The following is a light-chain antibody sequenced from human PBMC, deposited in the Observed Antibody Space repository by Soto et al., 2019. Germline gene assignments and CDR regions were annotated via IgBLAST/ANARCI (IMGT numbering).Light chain of an antibody. CDR3: QQDGSSPFT. V-gene: IGKV3-20*01. CDR2: GAS. J-gene: IGKJ5*01. CDR1: QSVSTPY. Sequence: EIVLTQSPGTLSLSPGERATLSCSASQSVSTPYLAWYQQKPGQAPRVLIYGASSRATGIPDRFSGSGSGTDFTLTISRLEPEDFAVYYCQQDGSSPFTFGQGTRLEVK.